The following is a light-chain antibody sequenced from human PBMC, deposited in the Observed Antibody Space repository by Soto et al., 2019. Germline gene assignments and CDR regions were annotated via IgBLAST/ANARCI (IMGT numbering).Light chain of an antibody. CDR3: GSWDSSLSAYV. J-gene: IGLJ1*01. Sequence: QLVLTQPPSVSAAPGQTVTISCSGSSSNIGGNSVSWYQQLPGTAPKLLIYDDNKRPSGIPDRFSGSKSGTSATLGITGFHTGDEADYYCGSWDSSLSAYVFGTGTKLTVL. CDR2: DDN. CDR1: SSNIGGNS. V-gene: IGLV1-51*01.